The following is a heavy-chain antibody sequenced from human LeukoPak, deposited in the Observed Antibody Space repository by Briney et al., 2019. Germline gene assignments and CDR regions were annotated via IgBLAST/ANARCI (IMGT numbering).Heavy chain of an antibody. CDR2: INPNSGGT. J-gene: IGHJ4*02. V-gene: IGHV1-2*02. D-gene: IGHD6-13*01. Sequence: ASVTVSFTASGYTFTVYYMHWVRQAPGQGLEWVGWINPNSGGTNYAQKFQGRVTMTRDTSISTAYMELSRLRSDDTAVYYCASGTPYYFDYWGQGTLVTVSS. CDR1: GYTFTVYY. CDR3: ASGTPYYFDY.